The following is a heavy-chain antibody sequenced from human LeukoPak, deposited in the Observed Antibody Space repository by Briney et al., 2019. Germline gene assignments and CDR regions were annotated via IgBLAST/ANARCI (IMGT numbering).Heavy chain of an antibody. CDR3: ARDSRGGYYYGMDV. J-gene: IGHJ6*02. D-gene: IGHD3-16*01. CDR1: GGSIRSGGYY. V-gene: IGHV4-31*03. CDR2: IYYRGTP. Sequence: TSETLSLTCTVSGGSIRSGGYYWSWVRQHPGKGLEWIGYIYYRGTPYSNPSLKSRVTISVDTSKNQFSLKLSSVTAADTAVYYCARDSRGGYYYGMDVWGQGTTVTVSS.